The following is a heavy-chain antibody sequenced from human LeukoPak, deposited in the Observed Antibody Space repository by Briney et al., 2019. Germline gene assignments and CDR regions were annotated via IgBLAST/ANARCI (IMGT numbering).Heavy chain of an antibody. V-gene: IGHV1-2*02. J-gene: IGHJ4*02. CDR3: ARAHYCGDDCYHYFDS. D-gene: IGHD2-21*02. Sequence: GASVKVSCKTSGYTFTSHYMHWVRQAPGQGLEWMAWINPNSGVTNYAQKFQGRVTMTRDTSISTVYMDLTSLTSDDTAVYHCARAHYCGDDCYHYFDSWGQGTLVTVSS. CDR2: INPNSGVT. CDR1: GYTFTSHY.